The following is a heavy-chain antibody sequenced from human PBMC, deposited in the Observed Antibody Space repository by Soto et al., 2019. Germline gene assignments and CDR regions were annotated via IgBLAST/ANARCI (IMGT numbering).Heavy chain of an antibody. V-gene: IGHV3-30-3*01. CDR1: GFTFSSYA. Sequence: QVQLVESGGGVVQPGRSLRLSCEASGFTFSSYAMHWVRQAPGKGLEWVAVISYDGSNKYYADSVKGRFTISRDNSKNTLYLQMNSMRAEDTAVYYCARGPYYDFWSGVMGLDYWGQGTLVTVSS. D-gene: IGHD3-3*01. CDR2: ISYDGSNK. CDR3: ARGPYYDFWSGVMGLDY. J-gene: IGHJ4*02.